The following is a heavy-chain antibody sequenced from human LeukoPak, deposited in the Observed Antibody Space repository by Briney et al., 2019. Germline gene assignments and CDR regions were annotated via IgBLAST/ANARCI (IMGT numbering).Heavy chain of an antibody. D-gene: IGHD2-15*01. CDR2: ISYDGSNK. CDR1: GFTFSSYA. Sequence: GGSLRLSCAAPGFTFSSYAMHWVRRAPGKGLEWVAVISYDGSNKYYADSVKGRFTISRDNAENSLYLHMSSLRAEDTALYYCARDRIMVVGPYNWFDPWGQGTLVTVSS. J-gene: IGHJ5*02. CDR3: ARDRIMVVGPYNWFDP. V-gene: IGHV3-30-3*01.